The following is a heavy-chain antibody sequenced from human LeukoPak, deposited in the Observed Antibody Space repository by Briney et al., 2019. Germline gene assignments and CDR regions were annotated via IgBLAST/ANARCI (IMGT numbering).Heavy chain of an antibody. J-gene: IGHJ5*01. V-gene: IGHV3-7*05. CDR1: GFIFSSYW. D-gene: IGHD4-17*01. Sequence: GGSLRLSCAVSGFIFSSYWMTWVRQAPGKGLEWVANIKQDGTETYYVPSLKGRFTISGDNAKNSLYLQLNSLRAEDTAVYYCARATTVTNRVFASWGQGTLVSVSS. CDR2: IKQDGTET. CDR3: ARATTVTNRVFAS.